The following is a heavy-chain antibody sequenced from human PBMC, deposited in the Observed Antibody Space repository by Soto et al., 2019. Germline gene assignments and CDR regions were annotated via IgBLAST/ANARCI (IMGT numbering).Heavy chain of an antibody. D-gene: IGHD4-17*01. Sequence: EVQLVESGGGLVQPGGSLRLSCVASGFSLSSYAMKWVRQAPGKGLEWIAYMTDRGTNVYYADSVRGRFTISRDIAKSSVYLQMNSLRAEDTAMYYCERDEYGDVWGKGTTVTVSS. CDR1: GFSLSSYA. V-gene: IGHV3-48*01. CDR3: ERDEYGDV. CDR2: MTDRGTNV. J-gene: IGHJ6*04.